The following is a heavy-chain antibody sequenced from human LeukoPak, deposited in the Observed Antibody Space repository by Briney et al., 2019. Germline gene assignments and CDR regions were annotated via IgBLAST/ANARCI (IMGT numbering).Heavy chain of an antibody. CDR3: AKDWVVGATRGSPFDF. Sequence: PGGSLRLSCAASGFTFSNAWMSWVRQAPGKGLEWVSVISTTGITTYYADSVKGRFTISRDNSKNTLYLQMNSLRVDDTAVYYCAKDWVVGATRGSPFDFWGPGTLVTVSS. D-gene: IGHD1-26*01. CDR2: ISTTGITT. CDR1: GFTFSNAW. V-gene: IGHV3-23*01. J-gene: IGHJ4*02.